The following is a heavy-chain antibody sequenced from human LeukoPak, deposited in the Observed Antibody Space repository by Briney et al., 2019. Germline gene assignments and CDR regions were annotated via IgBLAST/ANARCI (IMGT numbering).Heavy chain of an antibody. V-gene: IGHV3-23*01. J-gene: IGHJ4*02. CDR3: AGQDGFFSDY. CDR2: ISATGAST. D-gene: IGHD2-15*01. Sequence: GGSLRLSCAASGLTFTSYAMSWVRQAPGKGLEWVSAISATGASTFYADSVKGRFTVSRDNSRNTLSLQMNSLRVEDTAVYYCAGQDGFFSDYWGQGTLVTVSS. CDR1: GLTFTSYA.